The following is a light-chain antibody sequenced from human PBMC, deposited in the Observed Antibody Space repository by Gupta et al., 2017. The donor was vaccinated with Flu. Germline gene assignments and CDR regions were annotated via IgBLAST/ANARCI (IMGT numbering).Light chain of an antibody. CDR1: SGSIDSNH. CDR3: QSDDATNVV. V-gene: IGLV6-57*01. Sequence: LLLTQPHSVSESPGKTVTFSCTRNSGSIDSNHVQWYQQRPGSSPVIVIYEDNRRHSGVPDRFSGSIDSSSTAASLTISGRQAEDDDYYDCQSDDATNVVFGGGTKLTVL. CDR2: EDN. J-gene: IGLJ2*01.